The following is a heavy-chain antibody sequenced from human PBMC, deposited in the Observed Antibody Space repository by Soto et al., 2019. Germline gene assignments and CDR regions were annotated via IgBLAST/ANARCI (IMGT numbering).Heavy chain of an antibody. J-gene: IGHJ4*02. CDR1: GFTFDDYA. CDR2: ISWNSGSI. V-gene: IGHV3-9*01. D-gene: IGHD6-13*01. CDR3: AKAVAAAGYYFDY. Sequence: EVQLVESGGGLVQPGRSLRLSCAASGFTFDDYAMHWVRQAPGKGLEWVSGISWNSGSIGYADSVKGRFTISRDNAKNSLYLQMNSLRADDTALYYGAKAVAAAGYYFDYLCQGTLVTVSS.